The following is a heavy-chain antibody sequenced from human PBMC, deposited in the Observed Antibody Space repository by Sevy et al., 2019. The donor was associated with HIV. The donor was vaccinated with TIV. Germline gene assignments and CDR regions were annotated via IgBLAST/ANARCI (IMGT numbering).Heavy chain of an antibody. Sequence: GESLKISCAASGFDFSTYDMHWVRQAPGKGLEGVAFISFDGSDKWYVDSVKGRFTISRDKSKNTLYVQMNTLRDEDTAVYYCAKRERSYYDSSGNYDAFDVWGQGTSVTVSS. V-gene: IGHV3-30*02. CDR2: ISFDGSDK. J-gene: IGHJ3*01. CDR1: GFDFSTYD. CDR3: AKRERSYYDSSGNYDAFDV. D-gene: IGHD3-22*01.